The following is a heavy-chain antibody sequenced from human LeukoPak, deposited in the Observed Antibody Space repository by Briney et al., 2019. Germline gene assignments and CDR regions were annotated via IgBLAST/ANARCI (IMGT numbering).Heavy chain of an antibody. CDR3: ARHGDFSAGRSWFDP. Sequence: PSETLSLTCNVSGGSISSFYLSWIRQPPGKGLEWIGYIYTSGTTKYNPSLKSRLTMSVDTSNSQFLLQLSSVTAADTAVYYCARHGDFSAGRSWFDPWGPGTLVTVSS. V-gene: IGHV4-4*09. D-gene: IGHD3/OR15-3a*01. CDR2: IYTSGTT. J-gene: IGHJ5*02. CDR1: GGSISSFY.